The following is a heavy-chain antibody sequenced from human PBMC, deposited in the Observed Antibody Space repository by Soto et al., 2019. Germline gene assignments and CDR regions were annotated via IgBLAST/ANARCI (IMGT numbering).Heavy chain of an antibody. J-gene: IGHJ4*02. CDR3: AKAPPGLWYSGAAVSGGYFDY. Sequence: GGSLRLSCAASGFTFGSYGMHWVRQAPGKGLEWVAVISYDGSNKYYADSVKGRFTISRDNSKNTLYLQMNSLRAEDTAEYYWAKAPPGLWYSGAAVSGGYFDYWGRGTLSPSPQ. CDR1: GFTFGSYG. D-gene: IGHD2-8*02. V-gene: IGHV3-30*18. CDR2: ISYDGSNK.